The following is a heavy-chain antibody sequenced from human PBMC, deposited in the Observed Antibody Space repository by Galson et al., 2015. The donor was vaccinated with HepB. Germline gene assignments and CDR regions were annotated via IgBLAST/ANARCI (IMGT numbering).Heavy chain of an antibody. CDR2: ISYDGSNK. CDR1: GFTFSSYG. Sequence: SLRLSCAASGFTFSSYGMHWVRQAPGRGLEWVAVISYDGSNKYYADSVKGRFTISRDNSKNTLYLQMNSLRAEDTAVYYCAKGHSSGYYFDYWGQGTLVTVSS. V-gene: IGHV3-30*18. CDR3: AKGHSSGYYFDY. D-gene: IGHD6-19*01. J-gene: IGHJ4*02.